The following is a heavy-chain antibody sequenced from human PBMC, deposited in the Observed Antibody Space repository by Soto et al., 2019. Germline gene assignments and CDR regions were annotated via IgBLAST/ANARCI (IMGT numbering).Heavy chain of an antibody. CDR1: GDNFDTFNYYS. V-gene: IGHV1-69*06. Sequence: VQLVQSGAEVRKPGSSVKVSCKASGDNFDTFNYYSINWVRQTPGLGLEWLGGFIPMSGSPKYAQKFQDRVNITAEKSLNPAYMDLRGLRSEDTAVYFCAGGDWKYWFDPWGQGTQVTVSS. J-gene: IGHJ5*02. CDR3: AGGDWKYWFDP. CDR2: FIPMSGSP. D-gene: IGHD2-21*02.